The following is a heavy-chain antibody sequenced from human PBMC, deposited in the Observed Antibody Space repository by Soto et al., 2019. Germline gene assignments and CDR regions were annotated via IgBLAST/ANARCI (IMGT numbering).Heavy chain of an antibody. CDR1: GGSFSGYY. CDR3: ARGKWLRSSFDY. D-gene: IGHD5-12*01. J-gene: IGHJ4*02. V-gene: IGHV4-34*01. CDR2: INHSGST. Sequence: TCAVYGGSFSGYYWSWIRQPPGKGLEWIGEINHSGSTNYNPSLKSRVTISVDTSKNQFSLKLSSVTAADTAVYYCARGKWLRSSFDYWGQGTLVTVSS.